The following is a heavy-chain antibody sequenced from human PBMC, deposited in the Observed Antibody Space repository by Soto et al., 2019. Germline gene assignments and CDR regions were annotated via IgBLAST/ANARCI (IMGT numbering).Heavy chain of an antibody. D-gene: IGHD3-10*01. Sequence: QVQLVQSGAEVKEPGDSVRVSCEASGYTFTAYYIHWVRQAPGQGLEWMGWISPKFGDTTYAQDFQGRLTLTRDMSISTVYTDLSRLTSDDTAIYYCARNMDYYYGPGSGNGHGVWGQGTTVNVFS. CDR2: ISPKFGDT. CDR1: GYTFTAYY. CDR3: ARNMDYYYGPGSGNGHGV. V-gene: IGHV1-2*02. J-gene: IGHJ6*02.